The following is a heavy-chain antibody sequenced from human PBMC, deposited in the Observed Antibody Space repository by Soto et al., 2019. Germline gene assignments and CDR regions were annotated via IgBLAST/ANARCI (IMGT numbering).Heavy chain of an antibody. Sequence: SETLSLTCTVSGGSISSYYWSWIRQPPGKGLEWIGYIYYSGSTNYNPSLKSRVTISVDTSKNQFSLKLSSVTAADTAVYYCARKEWYYYDSSPGGWSEPWGQGTLVTVPS. CDR1: GGSISSYY. J-gene: IGHJ5*02. CDR2: IYYSGST. CDR3: ARKEWYYYDSSPGGWSEP. D-gene: IGHD3-22*01. V-gene: IGHV4-59*01.